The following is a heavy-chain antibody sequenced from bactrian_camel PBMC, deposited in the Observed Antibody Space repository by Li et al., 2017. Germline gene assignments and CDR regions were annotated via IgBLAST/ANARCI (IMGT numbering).Heavy chain of an antibody. Sequence: HVQLVESGGGSVQAGGSLRLSCTDSGFTFDYSHVGWYRQAPGKEREGVATITTDSRNSFYADSVEGRFTLSLDTAKKMVYLQMNNLKPEDTAMYYCAATTRYAGSWFDRSKWLYWGQGTQVTVS. CDR3: AATTRYAGSWFDRSKWLY. CDR1: GFTFDYSH. CDR2: ITTDSRNS. J-gene: IGHJ4*01. D-gene: IGHD2*01. V-gene: IGHV3S61*01.